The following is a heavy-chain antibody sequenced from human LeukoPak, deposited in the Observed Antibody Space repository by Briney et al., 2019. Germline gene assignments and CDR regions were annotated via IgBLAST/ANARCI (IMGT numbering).Heavy chain of an antibody. Sequence: GGSLRLSCAASGFTFSSYGMHWVRQAPGKGLEWVAVISYDGSNKYYADSVKGRFTISRDNSKNTLYLQMNSLRAEVTAVYYCAKAFYDILTGFPNWGQGTLVTVSS. D-gene: IGHD3-9*01. CDR2: ISYDGSNK. CDR3: AKAFYDILTGFPN. J-gene: IGHJ4*02. CDR1: GFTFSSYG. V-gene: IGHV3-30*18.